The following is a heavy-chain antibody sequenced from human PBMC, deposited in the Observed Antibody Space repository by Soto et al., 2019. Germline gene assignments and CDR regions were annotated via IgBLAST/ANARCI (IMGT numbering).Heavy chain of an antibody. CDR1: GFTFSSYA. CDR3: ARAVVREQLDV. CDR2: ISYDGSNK. V-gene: IGHV3-30-3*01. D-gene: IGHD6-13*01. J-gene: IGHJ6*02. Sequence: QVQLVESGGGVVQPGRSLRLSCAASGFTFSSYAMHWVRQAPGKGLEWVAVISYDGSNKYYADSVKGRFTISRDNSKNTLYLQMNSLRAEDTAVYYCARAVVREQLDVWGQGTTVTVSS.